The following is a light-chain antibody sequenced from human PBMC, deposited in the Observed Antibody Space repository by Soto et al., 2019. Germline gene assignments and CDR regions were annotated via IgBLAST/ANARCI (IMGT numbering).Light chain of an antibody. CDR3: MQRMKFPLT. Sequence: IVLTQAPLSLPVIPGEAASISCRSSQSLFDRDDAKTYLDWYLQRPGQSPQLLIYMLSHRASGVPDRFSGSGSDTDFTLKISRVESEDVGVYYCMQRMKFPLTFGGGTKVEIK. CDR1: QSLFDRDDAKTY. V-gene: IGKV2-40*01. J-gene: IGKJ4*01. CDR2: MLS.